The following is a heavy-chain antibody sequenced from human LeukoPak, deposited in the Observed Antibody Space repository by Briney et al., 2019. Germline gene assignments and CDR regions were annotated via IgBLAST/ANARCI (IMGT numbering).Heavy chain of an antibody. Sequence: PGGSLRVSCAASGFTFRTNWMSWFRQAPGKGLEWVAHISPDGSETYYVDSVKGRFTISRDDAKTSLYLQMTSLRAEDTAVYYCATAVSVAGDSWGQGTLVTVSS. V-gene: IGHV3-7*01. D-gene: IGHD6-19*01. CDR3: ATAVSVAGDS. CDR1: GFTFRTNW. J-gene: IGHJ5*01. CDR2: ISPDGSET.